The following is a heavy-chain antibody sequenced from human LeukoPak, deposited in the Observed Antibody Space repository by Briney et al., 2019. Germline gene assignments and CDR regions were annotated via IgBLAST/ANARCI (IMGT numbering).Heavy chain of an antibody. CDR3: ARGLPATLLDY. D-gene: IGHD2-2*01. Sequence: GGSLRLSCAASRFTFSSYAMSWVRQAPGKGLEWVSYISSSGSTIYYADSVKGRFTISRDNAKNSLYLQMNSLRAEDTAIYYCARGLPATLLDYWGQGTLVTVSS. V-gene: IGHV3-48*04. CDR2: ISSSGSTI. J-gene: IGHJ4*02. CDR1: RFTFSSYA.